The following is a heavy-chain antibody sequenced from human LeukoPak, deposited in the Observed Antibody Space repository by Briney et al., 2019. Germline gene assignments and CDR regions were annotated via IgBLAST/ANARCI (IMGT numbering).Heavy chain of an antibody. V-gene: IGHV3-43D*03. J-gene: IGHJ3*02. D-gene: IGHD3-9*01. CDR2: INWDGGGT. CDR3: AKAQGYDILTGYQTDAFDI. CDR1: GFTFDDYA. Sequence: GGSLRLSCAASGFTFDDYAMHWVRQAPGKGLEWVSLINWDGGGTFYADSVKGRFTISRDNSKNSLYLQMNSLRAEDTALYYCAKAQGYDILTGYQTDAFDIWGQGTMVTVSS.